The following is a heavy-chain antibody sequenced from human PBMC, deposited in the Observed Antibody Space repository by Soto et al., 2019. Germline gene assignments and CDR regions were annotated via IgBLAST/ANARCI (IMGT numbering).Heavy chain of an antibody. CDR3: ARGLISMLMMTYY. J-gene: IGHJ4*02. V-gene: IGHV3-30-3*01. CDR2: ISYDGTTK. Sequence: QVQLVESGGGVVQPGRSLRLSCAASGFTLSTYAMHWVRQAPGKGLEWVAAISYDGTTKYYADSVRGRFTISTDTSKNTLYLQLNSLRPEDTAVYFCARGLISMLMMTYYWGQGTLVSVSS. CDR1: GFTLSTYA. D-gene: IGHD2-8*01.